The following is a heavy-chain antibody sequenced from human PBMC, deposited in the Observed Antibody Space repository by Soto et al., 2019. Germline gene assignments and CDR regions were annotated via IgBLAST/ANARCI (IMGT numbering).Heavy chain of an antibody. J-gene: IGHJ6*02. Sequence: QVQLVESGGGVVQPGTSLRLSCAASGFIFSTNGMYWVRQAPGKGLEWVALISDDGRNGWYADSVKGRFTISRDISKNTLYLQMNSLRPEDTAVYYCAKLSHSGWHHHYYGMDVWGQGTTVTVSS. CDR1: GFIFSTNG. V-gene: IGHV3-30*18. D-gene: IGHD6-19*01. CDR3: AKLSHSGWHHHYYGMDV. CDR2: ISDDGRNG.